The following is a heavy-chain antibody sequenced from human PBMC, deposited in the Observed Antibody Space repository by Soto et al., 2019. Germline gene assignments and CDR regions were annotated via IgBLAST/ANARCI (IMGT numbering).Heavy chain of an antibody. Sequence: GGSLRLSCAASGFTFSSYCMHWVHQAPGKGLEWVAVISYDGSNKYYADSVKGRFTISRDNSKNTLYLQMNSLRAEDTAVYYCAKDRYSSGWYDYYYGMDVWGQGTTVTVSS. CDR2: ISYDGSNK. CDR1: GFTFSSYC. V-gene: IGHV3-30*18. J-gene: IGHJ6*02. D-gene: IGHD6-19*01. CDR3: AKDRYSSGWYDYYYGMDV.